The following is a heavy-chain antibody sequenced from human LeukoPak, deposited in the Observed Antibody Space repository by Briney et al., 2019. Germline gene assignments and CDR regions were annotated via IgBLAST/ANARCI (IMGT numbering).Heavy chain of an antibody. D-gene: IGHD3-22*01. V-gene: IGHV3-23*01. CDR2: ISGSGGST. J-gene: IGHJ4*02. CDR3: VKDRPYDSSGYYYFDY. Sequence: GGSLRLSCAASGFTFSSYAMSWVRQAPGKGLEWVSAISGSGGSTYYADSVKGRFTISRDNSKNTLYLQMNSLRAEDTAVYYCVKDRPYDSSGYYYFDYWGQGTLVTVSS. CDR1: GFTFSSYA.